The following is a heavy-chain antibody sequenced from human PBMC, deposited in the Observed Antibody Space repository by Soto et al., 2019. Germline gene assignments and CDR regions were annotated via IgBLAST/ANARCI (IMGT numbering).Heavy chain of an antibody. CDR3: AREGYCSGGSCYSVGWFDP. Sequence: TLSLTCTVSGGSISSYYWSWIRQPPGKGLEWVGYIYYSGSTNYNPSLKSRVTISVDTSKNQFSLKLSSVTAADTAVYYCAREGYCSGGSCYSVGWFDPWGQGTLVTVSS. V-gene: IGHV4-59*01. CDR2: IYYSGST. D-gene: IGHD2-15*01. J-gene: IGHJ5*02. CDR1: GGSISSYY.